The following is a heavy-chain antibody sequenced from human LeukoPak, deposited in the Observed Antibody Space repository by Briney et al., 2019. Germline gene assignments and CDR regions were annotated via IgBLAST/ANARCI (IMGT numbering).Heavy chain of an antibody. CDR1: GYPFTGYY. Sequence: ASVKVSCQASGYPFTGYYMHWVRQAPGQGLEWMGWINPNSGGTNYATKFQGRITMTRDTSISTAYMELSRLRSDDTAVYYCARVGIVATLVYFDYWGQGTLVTVSS. J-gene: IGHJ4*02. CDR3: ARVGIVATLVYFDY. D-gene: IGHD5-12*01. CDR2: INPNSGGT. V-gene: IGHV1-2*02.